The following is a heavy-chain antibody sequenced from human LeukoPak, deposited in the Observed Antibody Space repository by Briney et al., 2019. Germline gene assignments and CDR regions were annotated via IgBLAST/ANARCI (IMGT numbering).Heavy chain of an antibody. CDR2: IYPGDSDT. CDR3: ARHGDGYNYDYYYGMDV. D-gene: IGHD5-24*01. J-gene: IGHJ6*02. V-gene: IGHV5-51*01. Sequence: GEYLQISFQGSGYRVTSYWIGWVRPRPGKGLGWRGIIYPGDSDTRYSPSFQGQVNISADKSINTAYLQWSSLKASDTAMDYCARHGDGYNYDYYYGMDVWGQGTTVTVSS. CDR1: GYRVTSYW.